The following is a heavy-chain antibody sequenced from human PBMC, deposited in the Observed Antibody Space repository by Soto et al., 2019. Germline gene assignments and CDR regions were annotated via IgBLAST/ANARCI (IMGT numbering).Heavy chain of an antibody. CDR2: IYHSGST. D-gene: IGHD6-13*01. Sequence: QVQLQDSGPGLVKPSGTLSLTCAVSGGSISSSNWWSWVRQPPGKGLEWIGEIYHSGSTNYNPSLKSRFTISVDKSKVPFSLKLSSVTAAETAGYYFARAAMGGSSRPFDYLGQGTLLSVSS. V-gene: IGHV4-4*02. CDR1: GGSISSSNW. J-gene: IGHJ4*02. CDR3: ARAAMGGSSRPFDY.